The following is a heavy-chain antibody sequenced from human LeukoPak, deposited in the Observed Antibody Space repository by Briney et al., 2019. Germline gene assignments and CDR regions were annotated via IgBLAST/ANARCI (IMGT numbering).Heavy chain of an antibody. CDR1: DDSITIYY. V-gene: IGHV4-39*01. D-gene: IGHD5-12*01. Sequence: PSETLSLTCTVSDDSITIYYWGWIRQPPGKGLEWIGSIYYSGSTYYNPSLKSRVTISVDTSKNQFSLKLSSVTAADTAVYYCARQGGSAYGFYYYYYYMDVWGKGTTVTISS. J-gene: IGHJ6*03. CDR3: ARQGGSAYGFYYYYYYMDV. CDR2: IYYSGST.